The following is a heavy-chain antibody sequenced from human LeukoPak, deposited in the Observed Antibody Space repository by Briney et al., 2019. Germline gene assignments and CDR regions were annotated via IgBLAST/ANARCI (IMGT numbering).Heavy chain of an antibody. Sequence: ASEKVSCKASGYTFTGYYMHWVRQAPGQGLEWMGWINPNSGGTNYAQKFQGWVTMTRDTSISTAYMELSRLRSDDTAVYYCARDSYYDILTGSLDVWGQGTTVTVSS. D-gene: IGHD3-9*01. CDR2: INPNSGGT. V-gene: IGHV1-2*04. J-gene: IGHJ6*02. CDR3: ARDSYYDILTGSLDV. CDR1: GYTFTGYY.